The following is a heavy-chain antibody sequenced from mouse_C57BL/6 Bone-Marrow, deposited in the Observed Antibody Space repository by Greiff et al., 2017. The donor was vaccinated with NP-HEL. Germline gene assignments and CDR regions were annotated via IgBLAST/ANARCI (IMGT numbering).Heavy chain of an antibody. CDR1: GYSITSGYY. V-gene: IGHV3-6*01. Sequence: ESGPGLVKPSQSLSLTCSVTGYSITSGYYWNWIRQSPGNKLEWMGYISYDGSNNYNPSLKNRISITRDTSKNQFFLKLNSVTTEDTATYYCARPDYYGSSPYWYFDVWGTGTTVTVSS. D-gene: IGHD1-1*01. J-gene: IGHJ1*03. CDR2: ISYDGSN. CDR3: ARPDYYGSSPYWYFDV.